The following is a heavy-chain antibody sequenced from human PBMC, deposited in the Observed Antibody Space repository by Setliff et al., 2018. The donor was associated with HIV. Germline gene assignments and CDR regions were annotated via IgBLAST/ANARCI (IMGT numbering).Heavy chain of an antibody. CDR2: IIPIFGTA. D-gene: IGHD6-19*01. CDR3: ARRSRIAVAGRGYFDY. J-gene: IGHJ4*02. Sequence: SVKVSCKASGGTFSSYAISWVRQAPGQGLEWMGGIIPIFGTANYAQKFQGRVTITADESTSTAYMELSSLRSEDTAVYYCARRSRIAVAGRGYFDYWGQGTLVTAPQ. CDR1: GGTFSSYA. V-gene: IGHV1-69*13.